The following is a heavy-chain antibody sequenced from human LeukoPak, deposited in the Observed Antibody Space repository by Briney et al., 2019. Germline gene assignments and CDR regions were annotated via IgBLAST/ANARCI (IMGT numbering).Heavy chain of an antibody. CDR3: ARGNYYDSSGSSPDFDY. CDR1: GDSVSSNSAA. CDR2: TYYRSKWYN. Sequence: SQTLSLTCAISGDSVSSNSAAWNWIRQSPSRGLEWLGRTYYRSKWYNDYAVSVESRITINPDTSKNQFSLQLNSVTPEDTAVYYCARGNYYDSSGSSPDFDYWGQGTLVTVSS. D-gene: IGHD3-22*01. J-gene: IGHJ4*02. V-gene: IGHV6-1*01.